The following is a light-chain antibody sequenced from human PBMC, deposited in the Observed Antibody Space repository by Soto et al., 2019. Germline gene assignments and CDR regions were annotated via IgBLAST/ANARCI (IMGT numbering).Light chain of an antibody. Sequence: QSALTQPRSVSGSPGQSVTLSCTGTSSDVGGYNFVSWYQRHPGKAPKLMICDVSKRPSGVPDRFSGSKSGNTASLTISGLQAEDEADYYCCSYAGSYTDVFGTGTKLTVL. CDR1: SSDVGGYNF. CDR2: DVS. J-gene: IGLJ1*01. V-gene: IGLV2-11*02. CDR3: CSYAGSYTDV.